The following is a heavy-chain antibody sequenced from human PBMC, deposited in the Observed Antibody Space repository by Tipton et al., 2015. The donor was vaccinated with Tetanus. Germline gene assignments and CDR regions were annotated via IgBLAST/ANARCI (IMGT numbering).Heavy chain of an antibody. V-gene: IGHV4-34*01. D-gene: IGHD6-25*01. CDR3: ARMQRYGMDV. Sequence: GLVKPSETLSLTCAVYRGSFSGYYWSWIRQPPGKGLEWIGEGNHSGSTNYSPSLKSRVTISVDTSKNLFSLKLSSVTAADTAVYYCARMQRYGMDVWGQGTTVTVS. J-gene: IGHJ6*02. CDR1: RGSFSGYY. CDR2: GNHSGST.